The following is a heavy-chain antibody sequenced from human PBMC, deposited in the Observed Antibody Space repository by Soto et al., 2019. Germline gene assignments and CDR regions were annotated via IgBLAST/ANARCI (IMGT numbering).Heavy chain of an antibody. Sequence: QVQLQESGPGLVKPSQTLSLTCTVSGGSISSGSYYWSWIRQHPGKGLEWIGYIYYSESTYYNPSLKSRVTISVDTSKNQFSLKMSSVTAADTALYYCARVERGTATTVVDAFDIWGPGTMVTVSS. D-gene: IGHD1-1*01. CDR2: IYYSEST. J-gene: IGHJ3*02. V-gene: IGHV4-31*03. CDR3: ARVERGTATTVVDAFDI. CDR1: GGSISSGSYY.